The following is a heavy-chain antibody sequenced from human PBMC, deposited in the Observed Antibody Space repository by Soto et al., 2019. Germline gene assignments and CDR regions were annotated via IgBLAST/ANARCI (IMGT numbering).Heavy chain of an antibody. CDR2: ISAYNGNT. Sequence: QVQLVQSGAEVKKPGASVKVSCKASGYTFTSYGISWVRQAPGQGLEWMGWISAYNGNTNYAQKLQGRVTMTTDTSTSTAYMELRSLRTDDTAVYYGARSHYDFWSGYYTAEYFQHWGQGTLVTVSS. D-gene: IGHD3-3*01. CDR1: GYTFTSYG. V-gene: IGHV1-18*01. J-gene: IGHJ1*01. CDR3: ARSHYDFWSGYYTAEYFQH.